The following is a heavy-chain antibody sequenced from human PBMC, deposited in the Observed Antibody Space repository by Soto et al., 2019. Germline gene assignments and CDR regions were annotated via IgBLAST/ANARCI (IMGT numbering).Heavy chain of an antibody. CDR2: ISGSGGST. Sequence: EVQLLESGGGLVQPGGSLRLSCAASGFTFSSYAMSWVRQAPGKGLEWVSAISGSGGSTYYADSVKGRFTISRDNSKNTLYLQMNSLRAEDTDVYYCAKDRSWSEYFQHWGQGTLVTVSS. CDR1: GFTFSSYA. V-gene: IGHV3-23*01. D-gene: IGHD3-10*01. CDR3: AKDRSWSEYFQH. J-gene: IGHJ1*01.